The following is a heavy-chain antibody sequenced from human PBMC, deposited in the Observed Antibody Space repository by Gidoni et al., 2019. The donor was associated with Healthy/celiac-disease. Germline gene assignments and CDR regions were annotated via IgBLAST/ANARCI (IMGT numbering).Heavy chain of an antibody. CDR3: ARLGSAGYSYGYRGNWFDP. D-gene: IGHD5-18*01. CDR2: IYPGDSDT. V-gene: IGHV5-51*03. CDR1: GYSFTSYW. Sequence: EVQLVQSGAEVKQPGESLKISCKGSGYSFTSYWIGWVRQMLGKGLAWMGIIYPGDSDTRYSPSCQGQVTISADKSISTAYLQCSSLTASATAMYCCARLGSAGYSYGYRGNWFDPWGQGTLVTVSS. J-gene: IGHJ5*02.